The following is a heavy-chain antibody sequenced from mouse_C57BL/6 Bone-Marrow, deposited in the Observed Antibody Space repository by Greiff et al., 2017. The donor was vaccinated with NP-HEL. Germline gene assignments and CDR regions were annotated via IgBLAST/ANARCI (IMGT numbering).Heavy chain of an antibody. Sequence: EVQLQQSGPELVKPGASVKISCKASGYTFTDYYMNWVKQSHGKSLEWIGDINPNNGGTSYNQKFKGKATLTVDKSYSTAYMELRSLTSEDSAVYYCARDGYYSSWYFDVWGTGTTVTVSS. CDR2: INPNNGGT. CDR1: GYTFTDYY. J-gene: IGHJ1*03. V-gene: IGHV1-26*01. D-gene: IGHD2-3*01. CDR3: ARDGYYSSWYFDV.